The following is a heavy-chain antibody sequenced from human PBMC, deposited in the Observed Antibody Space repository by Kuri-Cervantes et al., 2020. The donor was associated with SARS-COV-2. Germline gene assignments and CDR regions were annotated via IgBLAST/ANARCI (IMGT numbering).Heavy chain of an antibody. CDR3: ARTINQGDSGYETLYYYMDV. D-gene: IGHD5-12*01. V-gene: IGHV3-21*01. J-gene: IGHJ6*03. CDR1: GFTFSSYS. CDR2: ISSSSSYI. Sequence: GESLKISCAASGFTFSSYSMNWVRQAPGKGLEWVSSISSSSSYIYYADSVKGRFTISRDNAKNSLYLQMNSLRAEDTAVYYCARTINQGDSGYETLYYYMDVWSKGTTVPSP.